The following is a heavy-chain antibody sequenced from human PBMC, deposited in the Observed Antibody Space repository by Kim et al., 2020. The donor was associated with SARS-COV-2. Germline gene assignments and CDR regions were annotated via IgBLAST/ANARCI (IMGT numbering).Heavy chain of an antibody. V-gene: IGHV4-34*01. J-gene: IGHJ4*02. Sequence: PSLKSRVTISVDTSKNQFSLKLSSVTAADTAVYYCARGADIVVVPAAIDYWGQGTLVTVSS. D-gene: IGHD2-2*01. CDR3: ARGADIVVVPAAIDY.